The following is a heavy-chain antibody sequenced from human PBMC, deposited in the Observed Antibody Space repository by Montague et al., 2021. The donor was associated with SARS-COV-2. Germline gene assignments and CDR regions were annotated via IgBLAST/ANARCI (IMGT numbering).Heavy chain of an antibody. V-gene: IGHV2-70*11. CDR1: GFSLSTNGMC. CDR3: VRLRPGGGLSGDMYYFDY. Sequence: PVLVKPTQTLTLTCTFSGFSLSTNGMCVSWIRQPPGKALEWLARIDWDDDKYYSTSLKTRLTISKDTSKNQVVLTMTNMDPVDTATYYCVRLRPGGGLSGDMYYFDYWGLGTLVTVSS. J-gene: IGHJ4*02. CDR2: IDWDDDK. D-gene: IGHD5-12*01.